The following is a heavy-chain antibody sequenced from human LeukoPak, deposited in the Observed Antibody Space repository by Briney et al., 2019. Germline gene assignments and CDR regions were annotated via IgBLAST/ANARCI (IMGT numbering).Heavy chain of an antibody. CDR2: IRSKAYGGTT. J-gene: IGHJ6*02. CDR3: TRDVDTAMGQYGMDV. D-gene: IGHD5-18*01. CDR1: GFTFGDYA. V-gene: IGHV3-49*04. Sequence: PGRSLRLSCTASGFTFGDYAMSWVRQAPGKGLEWVGFIRSKAYGGTTEYAASVKGRFTISRDDSKSIAYLQMNSLKAEDTAVYYCTRDVDTAMGQYGMDVWGQGTTVTVSS.